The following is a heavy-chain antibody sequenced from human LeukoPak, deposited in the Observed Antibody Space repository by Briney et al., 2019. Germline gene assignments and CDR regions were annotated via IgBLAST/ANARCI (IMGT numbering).Heavy chain of an antibody. J-gene: IGHJ4*02. V-gene: IGHV3-72*01. CDR2: TTNRPNAHTT. Sequence: PGGSLRLSCAASGFTFSDAWMGWVRQAPGMGLEWIARTTNRPNAHTTSYAASVRGRFTVSRDDSNNLLHLQMSSLKSDDTAVYYCGRDTSTAIDYWGRGTLVTVSS. CDR3: GRDTSTAIDY. CDR1: GFTFSDAW. D-gene: IGHD5-18*01.